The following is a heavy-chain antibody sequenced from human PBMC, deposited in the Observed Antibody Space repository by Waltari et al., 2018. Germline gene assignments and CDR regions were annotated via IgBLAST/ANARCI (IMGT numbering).Heavy chain of an antibody. CDR3: AVPGYSSSWFAEYFQH. J-gene: IGHJ1*01. D-gene: IGHD6-13*01. V-gene: IGHV3-30-3*01. CDR2: ISYDGINK. Sequence: QVQLVESGGGVVQPGRSLRLSCAASGFTFSSYAMHWVRQAPGKGLEWVAVISYDGINKYYADSVKGRFTISRDNSKNTLYLQMNSLRAEDTAVYYCAVPGYSSSWFAEYFQHWGQGTLVTVSS. CDR1: GFTFSSYA.